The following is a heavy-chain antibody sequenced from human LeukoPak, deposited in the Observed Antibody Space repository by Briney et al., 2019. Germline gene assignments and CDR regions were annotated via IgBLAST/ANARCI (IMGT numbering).Heavy chain of an antibody. CDR3: ARDKSVGATPFDY. J-gene: IGHJ4*02. V-gene: IGHV3-48*04. CDR2: ISSSSSTI. D-gene: IGHD1-26*01. Sequence: GGSLRLSCAASGFTFSSYTMNWVRQAPGKGLEWVSYISSSSSTIYYADSVKGRFTISRDNAKKSLYLQMNSLRAEDTAVYYCARDKSVGATPFDYWGQGTLVTVSS. CDR1: GFTFSSYT.